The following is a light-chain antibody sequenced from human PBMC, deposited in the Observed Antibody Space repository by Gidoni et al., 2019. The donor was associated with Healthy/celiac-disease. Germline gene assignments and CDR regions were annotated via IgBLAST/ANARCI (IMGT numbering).Light chain of an antibody. CDR1: QSISSY. CDR2: AAS. CDR3: QQSSGA. Sequence: DIQMTQSPSSLSASVGDRVTITRRASQSISSYLNWYQQKPGKAPKLLIYAASSLQSGVPSRFSGSGSGTDFTLTISSLQPEDFANYYCQQSSGAFGQXTKVEIK. V-gene: IGKV1-39*01. J-gene: IGKJ1*01.